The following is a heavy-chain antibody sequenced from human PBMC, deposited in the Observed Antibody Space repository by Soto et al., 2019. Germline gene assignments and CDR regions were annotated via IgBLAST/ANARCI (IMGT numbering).Heavy chain of an antibody. CDR1: GFTFDDYA. D-gene: IGHD6-13*01. Sequence: GGSLRLSCAASGFTFDDYAMHWVRQVPGKGLEWVSGINWNSGSIGYADSVKGRFAISRDNAKNSLHLQMNSLRAEDTAFYYCVKDESINWYSGHFRHWGQGTLVSVSS. CDR2: INWNSGSI. CDR3: VKDESINWYSGHFRH. J-gene: IGHJ1*01. V-gene: IGHV3-9*01.